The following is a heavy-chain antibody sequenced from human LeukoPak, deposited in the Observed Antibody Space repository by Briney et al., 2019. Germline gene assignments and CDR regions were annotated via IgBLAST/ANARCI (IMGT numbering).Heavy chain of an antibody. J-gene: IGHJ4*02. Sequence: SGGSLRLSCAASGFTFSSYAMTWVRQAPGKGLEWVSFISGSGGDTYYADSVKGRFTISRDDSKNTLYLQMNSLRAEDTAVYYCAARKHLVVVVAATPVDYWGQGTLVTVSS. D-gene: IGHD2-15*01. CDR1: GFTFSSYA. CDR3: AARKHLVVVVAATPVDY. CDR2: ISGSGGDT. V-gene: IGHV3-23*01.